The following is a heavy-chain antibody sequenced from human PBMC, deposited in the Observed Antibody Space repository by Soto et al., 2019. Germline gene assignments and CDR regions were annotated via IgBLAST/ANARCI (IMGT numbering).Heavy chain of an antibody. D-gene: IGHD3-10*01. V-gene: IGHV4-31*03. J-gene: IGHJ3*02. CDR1: GGSISSGGYY. CDR2: IYYSGST. Sequence: PSETLSLTCTVSGGSISSGGYYWSWIRQHPGKGLEWIGYIYYSGSTYYNPSLKSRVTISVDTSKNQFSLKLSSVTAADTAVYYCASTRPSLLWFGPDAFDIWGQGTMVTVSS. CDR3: ASTRPSLLWFGPDAFDI.